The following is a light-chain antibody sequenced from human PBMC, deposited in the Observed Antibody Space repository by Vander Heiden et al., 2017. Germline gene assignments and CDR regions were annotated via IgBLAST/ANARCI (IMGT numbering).Light chain of an antibody. J-gene: IGLJ2*01. Sequence: SVLTQLTSLSEAPRQRVTISCSGSSSTIGTTAVPSYQQLPGKAPKRLIYYDDRRPSGVSDRFSGSKSGTSASLAISGLQAEEEADYYCAAGDDSRNGVVFGGGTKLTVL. CDR1: SSTIGTTA. CDR3: AAGDDSRNGVV. V-gene: IGLV1-36*01. CDR2: YDD.